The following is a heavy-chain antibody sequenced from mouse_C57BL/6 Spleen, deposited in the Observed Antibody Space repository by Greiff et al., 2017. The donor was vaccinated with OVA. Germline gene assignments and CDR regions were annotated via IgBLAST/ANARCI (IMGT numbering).Heavy chain of an antibody. CDR1: GYTFTDYY. CDR2: INPNNGGT. J-gene: IGHJ2*01. CDR3: ARGTAQDTLDY. Sequence: EVQLQQSGPELVKPGASVKISCKASGYTFTDYYMNWVKQSHGKSLEWIGDINPNNGGTSYNQKFKGKATLTVDKSSSTAYMELRSLTSEDSAVYYCARGTAQDTLDYWGQGTTLTVSS. V-gene: IGHV1-26*01. D-gene: IGHD3-2*02.